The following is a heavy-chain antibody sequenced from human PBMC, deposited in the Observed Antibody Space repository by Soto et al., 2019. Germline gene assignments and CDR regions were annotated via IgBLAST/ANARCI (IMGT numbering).Heavy chain of an antibody. V-gene: IGHV4-61*08. D-gene: IGHD3-22*01. CDR3: ARDYYYDSRGYPGAYYYGMDV. J-gene: IGHJ6*02. Sequence: SETLSLTCAVSGGSISSGGYSWGWIRQPPGKGLEWIGHIYYSCSTKYNPSLKSRVTISVDTSKSQVSLRLSSVTAADTAVYYCARDYYYDSRGYPGAYYYGMDVWGPGTTVTVSS. CDR2: IYYSCST. CDR1: GGSISSGGYS.